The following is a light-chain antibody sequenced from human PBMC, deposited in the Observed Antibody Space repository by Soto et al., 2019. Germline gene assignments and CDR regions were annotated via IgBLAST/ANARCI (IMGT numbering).Light chain of an antibody. J-gene: IGKJ1*01. Sequence: EIVMTQSPATLSVSPGERATLSCRASQSVSSNLAWYQQKPGQAPRLLIYAASTRATGIPARFSGSGSGTEFTLTISSLQSEDFAVYYCQQYNNWPWTFGQGTKWIS. CDR2: AAS. V-gene: IGKV3-15*01. CDR3: QQYNNWPWT. CDR1: QSVSSN.